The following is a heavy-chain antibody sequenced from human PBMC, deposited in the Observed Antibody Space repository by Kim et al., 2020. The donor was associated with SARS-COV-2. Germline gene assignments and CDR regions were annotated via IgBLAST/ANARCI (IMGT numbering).Heavy chain of an antibody. Sequence: GGSLRLSCAASGFTFSDYYMSWIRQAPGKGLEWVSYISSSGSTIYYADSVKGRFTISRDNAKNSLYLQMNSLRAEDTAVYYCARVRRRESTMIVVAYYYFDYWGQGTLVPVSS. V-gene: IGHV3-11*04. D-gene: IGHD3-22*01. CDR2: ISSSGSTI. J-gene: IGHJ4*02. CDR3: ARVRRRESTMIVVAYYYFDY. CDR1: GFTFSDYY.